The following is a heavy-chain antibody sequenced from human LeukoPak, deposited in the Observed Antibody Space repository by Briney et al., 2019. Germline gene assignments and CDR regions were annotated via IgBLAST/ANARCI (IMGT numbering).Heavy chain of an antibody. CDR2: IYYSGST. CDR3: ARGAYYYDSNGYFAPDY. Sequence: SETLSLTCTVAGGSISSSSYYWGWIRQPPGKGLEWIGSIYYSGSTYYNPSLKSRVTISVDTSKNQFSLKLSSVTAADTAVYYCARGAYYYDSNGYFAPDYWGQGTLVTVSS. CDR1: GGSISSSSYY. J-gene: IGHJ4*02. V-gene: IGHV4-39*07. D-gene: IGHD3-22*01.